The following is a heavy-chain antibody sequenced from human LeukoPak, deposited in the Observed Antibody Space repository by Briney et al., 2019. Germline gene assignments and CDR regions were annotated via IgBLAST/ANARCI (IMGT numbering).Heavy chain of an antibody. CDR1: GGSFSGYY. CDR3: ARVQIAAADTNWFDP. V-gene: IGHV4-34*01. D-gene: IGHD6-13*01. J-gene: IGHJ5*02. CDR2: INHSGST. Sequence: SETLSLTCAVYGGSFSGYYWSWIRQPPGKGLEWIGEINHSGSTNCNPSLKSRVTISVDTSKNQFSLKLSSVTAADTAVYYCARVQIAAADTNWFDPWGQGTLVTVSS.